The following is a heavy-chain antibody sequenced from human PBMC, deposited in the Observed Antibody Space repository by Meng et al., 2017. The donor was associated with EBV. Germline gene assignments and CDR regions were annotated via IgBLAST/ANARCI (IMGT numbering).Heavy chain of an antibody. CDR2: LIPMSGAP. J-gene: IGHJ4*02. CDR3: ASESGRGYTPDY. Sequence: QVQVVQSGAEVKKPGSPVTVSCKTSGGTFTSDAISWVRQAPGQGLEWMGGLIPMSGAPNYAQKFQGRITITADESTSTHYMDLSSLRSEDTAVYYCASESGRGYTPDYWGQGTLVTVSS. D-gene: IGHD3-10*01. V-gene: IGHV1-69*01. CDR1: GGTFTSDA.